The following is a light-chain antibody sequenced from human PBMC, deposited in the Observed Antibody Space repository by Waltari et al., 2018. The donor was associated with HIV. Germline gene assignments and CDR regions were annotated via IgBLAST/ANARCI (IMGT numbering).Light chain of an antibody. J-gene: IGLJ1*01. Sequence: YELTPSPSVSVSPGQTATINCFGDALPKQFAYWYQHKPGQAPVLLISKDKERPSGIPDRFSGSGSGTTVTLTISGVRAEDEADYYCQSTDITGTYAVFGPGTKVTVL. CDR1: ALPKQF. CDR3: QSTDITGTYAV. CDR2: KDK. V-gene: IGLV3-25*03.